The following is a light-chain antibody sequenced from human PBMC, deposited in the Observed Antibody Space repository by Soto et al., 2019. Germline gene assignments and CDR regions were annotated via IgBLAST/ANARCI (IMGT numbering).Light chain of an antibody. V-gene: IGLV1-40*01. J-gene: IGLJ3*02. Sequence: QSVLTHPPSVSGAPGQRVTISCPGSRSNIGAGYDVHWYQQLPGTATKLLIYGTNNRPSGVPDRFSGSKSGMSASLAITGLQAADEANYYCQSDDNSLSGSRVFGGGTKLTVL. CDR3: QSDDNSLSGSRV. CDR2: GTN. CDR1: RSNIGAGYD.